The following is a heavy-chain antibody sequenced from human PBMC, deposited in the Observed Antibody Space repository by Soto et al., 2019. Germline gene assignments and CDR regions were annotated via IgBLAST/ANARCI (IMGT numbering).Heavy chain of an antibody. D-gene: IGHD4-4*01. CDR3: ARKWGDDYISFEL. J-gene: IGHJ2*01. CDR1: GFAFSAYA. Sequence: EVQLLESGGALVQPGGSLRLSCAASGFAFSAYAMSWVRQAPGKGLQWVSTITGSGGNTYYADSVKGRFTISRDNSKKTLHLQMSGLRAEDTDVFYCARKWGDDYISFELWGRGTLVTVSS. V-gene: IGHV3-23*01. CDR2: ITGSGGNT.